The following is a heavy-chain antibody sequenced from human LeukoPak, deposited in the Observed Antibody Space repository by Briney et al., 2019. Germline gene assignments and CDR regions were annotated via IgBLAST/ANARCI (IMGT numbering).Heavy chain of an antibody. Sequence: ASVKVSCKASVNTFTGYYMHWVRQAPGQGLEWMGWINPNSGVTNYAQKFQDRVTMTRDTSISTAYMELSRLRSDDTGVYYCATSTGTTCSVYWCQGTLVTVSS. CDR3: ATSTGTTCSVY. CDR2: INPNSGVT. J-gene: IGHJ4*02. CDR1: VNTFTGYY. D-gene: IGHD1-1*01. V-gene: IGHV1-2*02.